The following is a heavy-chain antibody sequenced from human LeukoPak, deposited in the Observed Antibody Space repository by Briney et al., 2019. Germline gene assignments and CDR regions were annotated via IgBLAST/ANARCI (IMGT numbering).Heavy chain of an antibody. D-gene: IGHD2-2*01. CDR3: ARHGSTYALRN. CDR2: IYYSGST. Sequence: SETLSLTCTVSGGSINSYYWSWIRQPPGKGLEWIGYIYYSGSTNYNPSLKSRVTISVDTCKNQFSLKLSSVTAADTAVYYCARHGSTYALRNCGQGTLVTVSS. J-gene: IGHJ4*02. V-gene: IGHV4-59*08. CDR1: GGSINSYY.